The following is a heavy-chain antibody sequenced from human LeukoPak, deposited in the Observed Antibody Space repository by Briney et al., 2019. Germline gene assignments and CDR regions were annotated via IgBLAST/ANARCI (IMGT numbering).Heavy chain of an antibody. CDR2: IVVGSGNT. D-gene: IGHD6-13*01. Sequence: ASVKVSCKASVFTFTSSAVQWVRQARGQRREGIGWIVVGSGNTNYAQKFQERVTITRDMSTSTAYMELSSLRSEHTAVYYCAAAYSSSPIDFDYWGQGTLVTVSS. V-gene: IGHV1-58*01. CDR3: AAAYSSSPIDFDY. CDR1: VFTFTSSA. J-gene: IGHJ4*02.